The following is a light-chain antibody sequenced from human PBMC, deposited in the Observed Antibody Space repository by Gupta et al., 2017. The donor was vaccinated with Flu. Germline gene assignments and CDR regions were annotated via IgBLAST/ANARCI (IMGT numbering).Light chain of an antibody. J-gene: IGLJ2*01. Sequence: SSDLTQDPAVSVALGQTVRITCQGDSLRSYYASWYQQKPGQAPVLVIAGNNNRPSGIQDRFSGFSYGNTGYLTTHGEQAGDEADEDEYSSDSNGGKRGVGFGGGTKVTVL. CDR2: GNN. V-gene: IGLV3-19*01. CDR3: YSSDSNGGKRGVG. CDR1: SLRSYY.